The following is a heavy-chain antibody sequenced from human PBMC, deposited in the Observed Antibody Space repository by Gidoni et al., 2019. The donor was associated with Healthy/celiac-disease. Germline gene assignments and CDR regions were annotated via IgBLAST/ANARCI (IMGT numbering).Heavy chain of an antibody. J-gene: IGHJ5*02. CDR3: AREYYYGSGSYYSDPRWVDP. CDR1: AYTFTGYY. D-gene: IGHD3-10*01. Sequence: QVQLVQSGAEVKKPGASVKVSCKASAYTFTGYYMPWVRQAPGQGLEWMGWINPNRGGTNYAQKFQGRVTMTRDTSISTAYMELSRLRSDDTAVYYCAREYYYGSGSYYSDPRWVDPWGQGTLVTVSS. V-gene: IGHV1-2*02. CDR2: INPNRGGT.